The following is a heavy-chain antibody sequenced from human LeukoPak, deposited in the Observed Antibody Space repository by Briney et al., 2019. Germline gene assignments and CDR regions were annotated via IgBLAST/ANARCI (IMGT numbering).Heavy chain of an antibody. CDR3: ARDTPRMVVVPAADDAFDI. CDR2: INPSVGST. CDR1: GFTLTSFY. J-gene: IGHJ3*02. V-gene: IGHV1-46*01. Sequence: ASVKVSCKASGFTLTSFYMHWVRQAPGQGLEWMGVINPSVGSTSYAQKFQGRVTMTRDTSTSTVYMELSRLGSDDTAVYYCARDTPRMVVVPAADDAFDIWGQGTMVTVSS. D-gene: IGHD2-2*01.